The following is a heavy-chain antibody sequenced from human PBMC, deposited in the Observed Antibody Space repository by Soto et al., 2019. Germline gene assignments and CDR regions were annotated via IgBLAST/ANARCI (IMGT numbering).Heavy chain of an antibody. CDR2: ISSDGSDK. CDR3: VKGSEVARQELDY. CDR1: GFSFSNCG. V-gene: IGHV3-30*18. D-gene: IGHD2-15*01. Sequence: SLRLSCAASGFSFSNCGMHWVRQAPGKGLEWVAAISSDGSDKYYSESVKGRFTISRDNSKNTLFLQMNSLRVEDTAVYYCVKGSEVARQELDYWGQGTLVTVSS. J-gene: IGHJ4*02.